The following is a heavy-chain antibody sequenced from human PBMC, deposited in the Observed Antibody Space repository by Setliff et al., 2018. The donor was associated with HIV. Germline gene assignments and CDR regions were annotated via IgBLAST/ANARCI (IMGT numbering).Heavy chain of an antibody. CDR1: GYTFTDYY. CDR3: ARVGMDASTLNFFDL. D-gene: IGHD2-2*01. V-gene: IGHV1-2*06. Sequence: ASVKVSCKASGYTFTDYYIHWVRRVPGQGLDWMGRIHPNSGGTNSAQKFQGRITMTRDTSMKTAYMELTRLTFDDAALYYCARVGMDASTLNFFDLWGQGTLITVSS. CDR2: IHPNSGGT. J-gene: IGHJ4*02.